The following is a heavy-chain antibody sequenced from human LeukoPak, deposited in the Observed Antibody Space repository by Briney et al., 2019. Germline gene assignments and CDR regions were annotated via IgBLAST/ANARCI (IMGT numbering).Heavy chain of an antibody. CDR1: GGSISSSSYY. CDR3: GATSLKQWLQKAN. Sequence: SETLPLTCTVSGGSISSSSYYWGWIRQPPGKGLEWIGSIYYSGSTYYNPSLKSRVTISVDTSKNQFSLKLSSVTAADTAVYYCGATSLKQWLQKANWGQGTLVTVSS. D-gene: IGHD6-19*01. J-gene: IGHJ4*02. V-gene: IGHV4-39*01. CDR2: IYYSGST.